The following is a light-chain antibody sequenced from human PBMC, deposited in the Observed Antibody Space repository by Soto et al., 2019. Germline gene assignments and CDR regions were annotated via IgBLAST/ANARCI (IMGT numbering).Light chain of an antibody. J-gene: IGKJ4*01. CDR2: GAS. CDR1: QSVSTY. CDR3: QHYGSSPGLT. V-gene: IGKV3-20*01. Sequence: EIVLTQSPGTLSLSPGEIATLSFSASQSVSTYLAWYQQKPGQAPRLLIYGASSRATGIPDRFSASGSGTDFTLTISRLESEDSAVYYCQHYGSSPGLTFGGGTKVDIK.